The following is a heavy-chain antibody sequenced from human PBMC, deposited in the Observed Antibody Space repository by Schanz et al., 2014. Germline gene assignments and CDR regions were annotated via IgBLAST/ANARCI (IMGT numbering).Heavy chain of an antibody. CDR2: ISFSGNTI. D-gene: IGHD6-6*01. V-gene: IGHV3-48*01. CDR3: ATEGPRGTRHPINYYYAMDN. Sequence: EVQLVESGGGLVRPGGSLRLSCTTSGLIFSTYTLNWVRQAPGKGLEWISYISFSGNTIYYADPVKGRFTISRDNAKNSVFLKRNRLRAEDTAVYYCATEGPRGTRHPINYYYAMDNWGQGTKVTV. CDR1: GLIFSTYT. J-gene: IGHJ6*02.